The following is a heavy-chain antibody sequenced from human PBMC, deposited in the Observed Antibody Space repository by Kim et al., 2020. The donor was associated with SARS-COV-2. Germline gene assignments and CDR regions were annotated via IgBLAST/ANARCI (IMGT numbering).Heavy chain of an antibody. CDR2: INPDGSLT. Sequence: GGSLRLSCTASGFSFSSNWMHWVRQAPGKGPVWVARINPDGSLTNHADSVQGRFTISRDNAENTLHLQMNSLTVDDTAIYYCARDVCGSGDYWGQGTLVIVSS. CDR3: ARDVCGSGDY. D-gene: IGHD2-21*01. V-gene: IGHV3-74*01. J-gene: IGHJ4*02. CDR1: GFSFSSNW.